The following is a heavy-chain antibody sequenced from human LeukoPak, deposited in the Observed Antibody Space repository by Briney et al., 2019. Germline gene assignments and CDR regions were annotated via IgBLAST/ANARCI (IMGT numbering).Heavy chain of an antibody. J-gene: IGHJ5*02. CDR3: ARSYSGYVNWFDP. CDR1: GDTFSSYV. D-gene: IGHD5-12*01. CDR2: IIPLFGTP. V-gene: IGHV1-69*13. Sequence: SVKVSCKASGDTFSSYVISWVRQAPGQGLEWMGGIIPLFGTPNYAQKFQGRVTITADESTSTAYMELSSLRSEDTAVYYCARSYSGYVNWFDPWGQGTLVTVSS.